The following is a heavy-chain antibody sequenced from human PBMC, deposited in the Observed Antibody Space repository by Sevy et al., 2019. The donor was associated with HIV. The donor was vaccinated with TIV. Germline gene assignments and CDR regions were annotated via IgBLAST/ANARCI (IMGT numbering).Heavy chain of an antibody. J-gene: IGHJ4*02. CDR1: GFTFSTYA. Sequence: GGSLRLSCAASGFTFSTYAMSWVRQAPGKGLEWVSAITASGPSTYYADSVKGRFTISRDNSKNTLYLQMNSLRAEDTAVYYCAKGINYETRTGKFDYWGQGTLVTVSS. V-gene: IGHV3-23*01. D-gene: IGHD4-4*01. CDR2: ITASGPST. CDR3: AKGINYETRTGKFDY.